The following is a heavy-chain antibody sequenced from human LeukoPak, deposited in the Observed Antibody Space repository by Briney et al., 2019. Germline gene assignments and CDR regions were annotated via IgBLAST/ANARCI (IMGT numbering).Heavy chain of an antibody. CDR2: IYYSGST. CDR3: APGEYQLLWLFDY. D-gene: IGHD2-2*01. J-gene: IGHJ4*02. V-gene: IGHV4-39*01. Sequence: PSETLSLTCTVSGGSISSSSDYWGWIRQPPGKGLEWIGSIYYSGSTYYNPSLKSRVTISVDTSKNQFSLKLSSVTAADTAVYYCAPGEYQLLWLFDYWGQGTLVTVSS. CDR1: GGSISSSSDY.